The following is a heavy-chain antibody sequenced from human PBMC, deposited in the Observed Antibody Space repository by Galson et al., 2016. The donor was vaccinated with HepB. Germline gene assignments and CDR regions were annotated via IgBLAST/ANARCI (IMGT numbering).Heavy chain of an antibody. D-gene: IGHD2-8*01. CDR3: ARQSSAVMAYANFDY. J-gene: IGHJ4*02. CDR1: GGFIRTSGYH. Sequence: SETLSLTCNVSGGFIRTSGYHWGWIRQPPGKGLEWIGSVYLESTYYNPSLKGRLTISADTSKNQFSLKVNSVTAADTAVYYCARQSSAVMAYANFDYWGLGILVTVSS. V-gene: IGHV4-39*01. CDR2: VYLEST.